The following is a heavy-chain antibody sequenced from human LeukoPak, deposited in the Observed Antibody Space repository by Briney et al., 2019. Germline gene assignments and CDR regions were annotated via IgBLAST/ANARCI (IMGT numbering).Heavy chain of an antibody. V-gene: IGHV3-11*01. CDR3: ARYSSSWQHYFDF. Sequence: GGSLRLSCAASGFTFSDYYMSWIRQAPGKGLEWVSYISSSGSTIYYADSVKGRFTISRDNAKNSLYLQMNSLRAEDTAVYYCARYSSSWQHYFDFWGQGTLVTVSS. D-gene: IGHD6-13*01. J-gene: IGHJ4*02. CDR2: ISSSGSTI. CDR1: GFTFSDYY.